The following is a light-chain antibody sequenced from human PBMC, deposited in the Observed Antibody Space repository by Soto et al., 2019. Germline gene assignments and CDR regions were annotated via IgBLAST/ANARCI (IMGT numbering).Light chain of an antibody. CDR3: QQYNSYPWT. V-gene: IGKV1-5*01. J-gene: IGKJ1*01. CDR2: DAS. CDR1: QSISSW. Sequence: DIRMTQSPSTLSASVGDRVTITCRASQSISSWLAWYQQKPGKAPKLLIYDASSLESGVPSRFSGSGSGTEFTLTISSLQPDDFATYCCQQYNSYPWTFGQGTKVDIK.